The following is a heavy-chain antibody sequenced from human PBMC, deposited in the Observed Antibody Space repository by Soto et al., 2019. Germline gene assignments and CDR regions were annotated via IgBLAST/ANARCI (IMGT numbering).Heavy chain of an antibody. V-gene: IGHV4-39*01. CDR1: GGSISSSSYY. CDR2: IYYSGST. J-gene: IGHJ5*02. CDR3: ARSYYDYIWGSYPLNWFDP. Sequence: SETLSLTCTVSGGSISSSSYYWGWIRQPPGKGLEWIGSIYYSGSTYYNPSLKSRVTISVDTSKNQFSLKLSSVTAADTAVYYFARSYYDYIWGSYPLNWFDPWGQGTLVTVSS. D-gene: IGHD3-16*02.